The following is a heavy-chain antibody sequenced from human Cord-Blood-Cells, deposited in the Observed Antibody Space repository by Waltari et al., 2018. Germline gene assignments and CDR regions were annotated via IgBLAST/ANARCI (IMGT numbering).Heavy chain of an antibody. CDR1: GFTFSSYG. V-gene: IGHV3-33*01. D-gene: IGHD3-10*01. CDR2: IWYDGSNK. Sequence: QVQLVESGGGVVQPGRSLRLSCAASGFTFSSYGMHWVRQAPGKGLEWVAVIWYDGSNKYYADSVKGRFTISRDNSKNTLYLQMNSLRAEDTAVYYCARDHYYGSGSYYNYWGQGTLVTVSS. J-gene: IGHJ4*02. CDR3: ARDHYYGSGSYYNY.